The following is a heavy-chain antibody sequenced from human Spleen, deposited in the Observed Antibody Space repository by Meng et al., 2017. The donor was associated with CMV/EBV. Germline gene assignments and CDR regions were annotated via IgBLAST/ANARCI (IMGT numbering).Heavy chain of an antibody. V-gene: IGHV3-7*01. CDR1: GFTFSSDW. CDR3: ARVGDSSSRYRHFQH. J-gene: IGHJ1*01. CDR2: IKEDGSEK. Sequence: GGSLRLSCAASGFTFSSDWRSWVRQAPGKGLEWVADIKEDGSEKYYVDPVKGRSTIPRDNAKNSLYLQMNSLRAEDTAVFYCARVGDSSSRYRHFQHWGQGTLVTVSS. D-gene: IGHD6-13*01.